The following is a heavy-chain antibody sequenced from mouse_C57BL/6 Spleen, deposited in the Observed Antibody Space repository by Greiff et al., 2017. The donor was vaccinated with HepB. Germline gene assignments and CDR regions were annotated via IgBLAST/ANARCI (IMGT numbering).Heavy chain of an antibody. D-gene: IGHD2-4*01. CDR3: ARHGYYDYDPFAY. J-gene: IGHJ3*01. V-gene: IGHV5-6*01. CDR1: GFTFSSYG. CDR2: ISSGGSYT. Sequence: EVNVVESGGDLVKPGGSLKLSCAASGFTFSSYGMSWVRQTPDKRLEWVATISSGGSYTYYPDSVKGRFTISRDNAKNTLYLQMSSLKSEDTAMYYCARHGYYDYDPFAYWGQGTLVTVSA.